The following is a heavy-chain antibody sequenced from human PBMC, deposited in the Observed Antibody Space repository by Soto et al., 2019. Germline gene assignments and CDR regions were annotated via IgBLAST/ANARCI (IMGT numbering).Heavy chain of an antibody. CDR1: GYTFTIYG. J-gene: IGHJ6*02. Sequence: QVQLVQSGGEVKKPGASVKVSCKASGYTFTIYGINWVRQAPGQGLEWMGWISPGNGNTNYAQKLQGRVTLTTDTSTSTAYRELRSLRSDDTAVYYWARALGYSGYAGMDVWGQGTTVTVSS. D-gene: IGHD5-12*01. V-gene: IGHV1-18*01. CDR2: ISPGNGNT. CDR3: ARALGYSGYAGMDV.